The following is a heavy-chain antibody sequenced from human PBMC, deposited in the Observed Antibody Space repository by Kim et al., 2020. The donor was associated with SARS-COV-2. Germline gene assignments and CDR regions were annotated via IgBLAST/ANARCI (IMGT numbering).Heavy chain of an antibody. D-gene: IGHD6-19*01. J-gene: IGHJ3*02. CDR3: AKDLGAVAVAGTWCDFDI. Sequence: TGRFTISRDNAKNSLYMQMDSLRAEDTALYYCAKDLGAVAVAGTWCDFDIWGQGTMVTVSS. V-gene: IGHV3-9*01.